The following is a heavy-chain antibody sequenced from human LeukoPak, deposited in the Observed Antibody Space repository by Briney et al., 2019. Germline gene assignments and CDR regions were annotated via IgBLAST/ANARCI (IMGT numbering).Heavy chain of an antibody. CDR3: ARSFRGMTTVTTGWFDP. J-gene: IGHJ5*02. CDR1: GYTFTSYG. V-gene: IGHV1-46*01. Sequence: GASVKVSCKASGYTFTSYGISWVRQAPGQGLEWMGIINPSGGSTSYAQKFQGRVTMTRDTSTSTVYMELSSLRSEDTAVYYCARSFRGMTTVTTGWFDPWGQGTLVTVSS. CDR2: INPSGGST. D-gene: IGHD4-17*01.